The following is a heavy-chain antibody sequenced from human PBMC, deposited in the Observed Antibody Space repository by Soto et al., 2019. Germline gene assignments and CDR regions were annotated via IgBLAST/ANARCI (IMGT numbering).Heavy chain of an antibody. V-gene: IGHV3-23*01. Sequence: XGCLRLTCATSGLTFSNYTMSWVRQAPGGGLEWVSSMSGSSSTTYYADSVRGRFTISRDRSKNTLYLQMSSLRAEDTALYYCAKNQERELPRVIDFWGQGTLVTVSS. CDR3: AKNQERELPRVIDF. D-gene: IGHD1-7*01. CDR2: MSGSSSTT. CDR1: GLTFSNYT. J-gene: IGHJ4*02.